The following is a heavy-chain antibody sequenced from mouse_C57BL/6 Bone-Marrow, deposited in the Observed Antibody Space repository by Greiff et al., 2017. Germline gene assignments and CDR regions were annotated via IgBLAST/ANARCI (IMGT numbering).Heavy chain of an antibody. CDR2: LDPETGGT. J-gene: IGHJ3*01. CDR3: TRVLRYLWFAY. V-gene: IGHV1-15*01. D-gene: IGHD1-1*01. CDR1: VYTFTDYE. Sequence: QVQLKQSGAELVRLGASVTLSCKALVYTFTDYEMHWVKQTPVPGLEWIGALDPETGGTAYNQKFKGKAILNADKSSCTAYMELRSLTSEYSAVYYCTRVLRYLWFAYWGQGTLVTVSA.